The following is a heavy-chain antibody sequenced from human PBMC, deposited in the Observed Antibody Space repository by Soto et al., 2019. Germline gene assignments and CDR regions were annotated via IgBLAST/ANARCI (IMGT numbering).Heavy chain of an antibody. V-gene: IGHV4-34*01. CDR3: ASDWLSYPYYYGMDV. CDR1: GGSFSGYY. Sequence: PSETLSLTCAVHGGSFSGYYWSWIRQPPGKGLEWIGEINHSGSTNYNPSLKSRVTISVDTSKNQFSLKLSSVTAADTAVYYCASDWLSYPYYYGMDVWGQGTTVTVSS. J-gene: IGHJ6*02. D-gene: IGHD3-9*01. CDR2: INHSGST.